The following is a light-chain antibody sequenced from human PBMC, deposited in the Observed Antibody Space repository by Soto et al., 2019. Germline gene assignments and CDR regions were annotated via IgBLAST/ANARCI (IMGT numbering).Light chain of an antibody. J-gene: IGLJ2*01. Sequence: QSALTQPPSVSASPGQKVTISCSGSGSNIGNNYVSWYQQLPGTAPKLLIYYDNKRPSGIPDRFSGSKSGTSATLGITGLQTGDEANYYCGTWDSSLSAGGVFGGGTQLTVL. CDR3: GTWDSSLSAGGV. CDR1: GSNIGNNY. V-gene: IGLV1-51*01. CDR2: YDN.